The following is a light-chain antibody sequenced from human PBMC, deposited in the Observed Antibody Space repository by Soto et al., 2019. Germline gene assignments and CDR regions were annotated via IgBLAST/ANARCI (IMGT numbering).Light chain of an antibody. CDR1: SSDIGFYAY. V-gene: IGLV2-14*03. CDR3: SSYKVTTPK. J-gene: IGLJ2*01. CDR2: DVK. Sequence: QSVLTQPASVSGSPGQSITISCIGSSSDIGFYAYVSWFQQHPGKAPRLIIYDVKNRPSGVPDRFTGSRSCTTAYLTISGPKAGDDAEYYCSSYKVTTPKFGGGTKLTVL.